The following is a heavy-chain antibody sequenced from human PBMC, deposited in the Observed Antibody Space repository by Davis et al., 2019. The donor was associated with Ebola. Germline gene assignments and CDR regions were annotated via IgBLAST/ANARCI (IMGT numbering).Heavy chain of an antibody. Sequence: GESLKISCNSSGYTFTHYWIGWVRQMPGKGLEWMGIIYPGDSDTRDSPSFQGQVTISADKSISTAYLQWSSLKASDTAIYYCARQTGGSWTTLFDPWGQGTLVTVSS. CDR2: IYPGDSDT. D-gene: IGHD2-8*02. J-gene: IGHJ5*02. CDR3: ARQTGGSWTTLFDP. CDR1: GYTFTHYW. V-gene: IGHV5-51*01.